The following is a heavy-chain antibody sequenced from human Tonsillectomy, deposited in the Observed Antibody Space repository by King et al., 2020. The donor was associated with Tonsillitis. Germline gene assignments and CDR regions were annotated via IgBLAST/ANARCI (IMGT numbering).Heavy chain of an antibody. J-gene: IGHJ3*02. V-gene: IGHV4-59*01. CDR2: IYHIGST. CDR1: GGSISDYY. CDR3: AMKWELLGSFDI. Sequence: QLQESGPGLVKPSETLSLTCTVSGGSISDYYWSWIRQSPGKGLEWIGYIYHIGSTNYNPSLKSRVTISVDTSKNQFSLKLSSVTAADTAVYYCAMKWELLGSFDIWGRGTMVTVSS. D-gene: IGHD1-26*01.